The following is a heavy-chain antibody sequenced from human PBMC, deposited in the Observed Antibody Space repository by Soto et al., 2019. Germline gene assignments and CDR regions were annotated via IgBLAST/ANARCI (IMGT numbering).Heavy chain of an antibody. CDR1: GFTFRDYA. V-gene: IGHV3-23*01. Sequence: EVQLLESGGGLVQPGGSLRLSCAASGFTFRDYAMRWVRQAPGKGLEYVSAVGGANSDTDYADSVKGRFIVSRDNSRNTLYLQMNNLRAEDTAVYYCAKDGIPYNGKNDAFDIWGQGTMVTVSS. J-gene: IGHJ3*02. CDR3: AKDGIPYNGKNDAFDI. D-gene: IGHD1-20*01. CDR2: VGGANSDT.